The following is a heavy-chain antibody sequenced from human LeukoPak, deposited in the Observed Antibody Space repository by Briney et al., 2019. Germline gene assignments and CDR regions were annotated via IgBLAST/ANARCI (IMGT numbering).Heavy chain of an antibody. D-gene: IGHD3-10*01. Sequence: SETLSLTCTVSGGSISSSSYYWGWIRQPPGKGLEWIGSIYYSGSTYYNPSLKSRVPIAVPPSKNHFSLKLSSVTPAGTAVYYWGRLHLSGSGGYPNEYWGQGTLVTVSS. V-gene: IGHV4-39*01. CDR2: IYYSGST. J-gene: IGHJ4*02. CDR1: GGSISSSSYY. CDR3: GRLHLSGSGGYPNEY.